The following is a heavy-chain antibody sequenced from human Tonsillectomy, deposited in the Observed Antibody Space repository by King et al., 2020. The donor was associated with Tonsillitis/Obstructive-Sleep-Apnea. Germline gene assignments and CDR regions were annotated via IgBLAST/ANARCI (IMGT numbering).Heavy chain of an antibody. CDR2: INHRGTT. V-gene: IGHV4-4*02. CDR1: GGSIGNSNW. D-gene: IGHD6-25*01. J-gene: IGHJ6*03. CDR3: ARNGQSRSGFPSYYYMDV. Sequence: VQLQESGPGLVKPSGTLSLTCGVSGGSIGNSNWWSWVRQSPGKGLEWIGEINHRGTTNYNPSLKSRLSMSVDMSKNHLALNLTYVTAADTAVYFCARNGQSRSGFPSYYYMDVWGKGTTVTVSS.